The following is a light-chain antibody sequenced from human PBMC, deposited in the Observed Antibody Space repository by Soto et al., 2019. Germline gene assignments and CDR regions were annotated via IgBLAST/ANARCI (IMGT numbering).Light chain of an antibody. CDR2: GAS. Sequence: EIVMTQSPATLSVSPGERATLSCRASQSVSSNLAWYQQKPGQAPRLLIYGASTRATGIPARFSGSGSGTEFTLTISSQQSEDFAVYYCQQYNNWLLITFGQGTRLEIK. CDR1: QSVSSN. J-gene: IGKJ5*01. CDR3: QQYNNWLLIT. V-gene: IGKV3-15*01.